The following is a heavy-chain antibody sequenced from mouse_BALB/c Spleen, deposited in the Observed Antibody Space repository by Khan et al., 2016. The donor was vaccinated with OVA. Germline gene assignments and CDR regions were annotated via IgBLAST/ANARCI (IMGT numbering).Heavy chain of an antibody. V-gene: IGHV1S41*01. CDR2: VSPGSGSP. CDR3: TRSNYYGNSFYAMDY. D-gene: IGHD1-1*01. Sequence: DLVKPGVSVKLSCKASGYTFTSYWINWIKQRPGQGLEWIGRVSPGSGSPYYNEIFKGKATVTVDKSSSTAYIQLNSLSSEDSAVYFCTRSNYYGNSFYAMDYWGQGTSVTVSS. J-gene: IGHJ4*01. CDR1: GYTFTSYW.